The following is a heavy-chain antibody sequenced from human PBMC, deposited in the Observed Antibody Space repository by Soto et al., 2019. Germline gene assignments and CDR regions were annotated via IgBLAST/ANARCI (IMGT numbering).Heavy chain of an antibody. Sequence: ASVKVSCKASGYSFTSYAIYWVRQAPGQRLEWMGWINAGNGNTKYSQKLQGRVTFTGDTSASTAHMELSSLRSEDTAVYFCARGVENIVVVLDVFGYYGMDVWGQGTT. J-gene: IGHJ6*02. D-gene: IGHD2-2*01. V-gene: IGHV1-3*01. CDR3: ARGVENIVVVLDVFGYYGMDV. CDR1: GYSFTSYA. CDR2: INAGNGNT.